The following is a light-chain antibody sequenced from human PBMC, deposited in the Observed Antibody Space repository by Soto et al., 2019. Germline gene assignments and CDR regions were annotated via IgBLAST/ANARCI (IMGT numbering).Light chain of an antibody. CDR2: GAS. J-gene: IGKJ4*01. CDR1: QSVSSSY. Sequence: EIVLTQSPGTLSLSPGERATLSCRARQSVSSSYLAWYQQKTGQAPRLLIYGASSRATGIADRFSGSGSGTDFTLTISRLEPEDFAVYYCQQYDSSPLTFGGGTKVEIK. V-gene: IGKV3-20*01. CDR3: QQYDSSPLT.